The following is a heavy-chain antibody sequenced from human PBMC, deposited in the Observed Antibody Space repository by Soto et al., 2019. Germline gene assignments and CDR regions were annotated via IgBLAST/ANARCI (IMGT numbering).Heavy chain of an antibody. J-gene: IGHJ6*02. CDR2: IYYSGST. V-gene: IGHV4-39*01. CDR1: GGSISSGDYY. D-gene: IGHD5-12*01. Sequence: PSETLSLTCTVSGGSISSGDYYWSWIRQHPGKGLEWIGCIYYSGSTSYNPSLKSRVTISVDTSKNQFSLKLSSVTAADTAVYYCARTLRGYSGYDAGYYYYYYGMDVWGQGTTVTVSS. CDR3: ARTLRGYSGYDAGYYYYYYGMDV.